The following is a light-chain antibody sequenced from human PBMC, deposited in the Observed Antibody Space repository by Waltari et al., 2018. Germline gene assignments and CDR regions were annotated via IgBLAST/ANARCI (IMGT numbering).Light chain of an antibody. CDR2: DAS. CDR3: QQRKTWPIT. V-gene: IGKV3-11*01. J-gene: IGKJ5*01. Sequence: EIVLTQSPATLSLSPGERATLSCRASQSVSSFLAWYQQKRGQAPRLLIYDASTRATGIPARFLGSGSATDFTLTISSLEPEDFAVYYCQQRKTWPITFGQGTRLEIK. CDR1: QSVSSF.